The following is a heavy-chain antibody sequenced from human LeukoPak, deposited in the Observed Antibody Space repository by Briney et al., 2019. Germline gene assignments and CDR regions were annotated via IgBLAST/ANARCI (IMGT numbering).Heavy chain of an antibody. D-gene: IGHD3-22*01. CDR2: IKQDGSEK. CDR1: GFTFNSYW. CDR3: ASTAMIIGRRAFDI. V-gene: IGHV3-7*01. Sequence: GGPLRLSCAASGFTFNSYWMSWVRQAPGKGLEWVANIKQDGSEKYYVDSVKGRFTISRDNAKKSLYLQMNSLRAEDTAVYYCASTAMIIGRRAFDIWGLGTMVTVSS. J-gene: IGHJ3*02.